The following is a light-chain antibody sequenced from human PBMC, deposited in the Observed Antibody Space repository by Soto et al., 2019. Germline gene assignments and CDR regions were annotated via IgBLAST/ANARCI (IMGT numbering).Light chain of an antibody. V-gene: IGLV1-47*01. CDR3: AAWDDSLSGPV. J-gene: IGLJ3*02. CDR1: SSNIASNY. Sequence: QAVVTQPPSASGTPGQRVTISCSGSSSNIASNYVCWYQQPPGTAPKVLIYRSNQRPSGVPDRFSGSKSGTSASLAISGLRSDDEADYYCAAWDDSLSGPVFGGGTKLTVL. CDR2: RSN.